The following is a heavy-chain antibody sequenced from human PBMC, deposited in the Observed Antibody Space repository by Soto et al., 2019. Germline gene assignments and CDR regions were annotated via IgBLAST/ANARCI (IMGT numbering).Heavy chain of an antibody. D-gene: IGHD1-26*01. CDR1: GGAFSGYI. V-gene: IGHV4-34*01. Sequence: QVQLQPSGAGLLKPSETLSLTCDVYGGAFSGYIWTWIRQTPGKGLQWIGQINHSGSANYNPSLKSRVTISVHTAKSQFSLELSSVTAADTAVYYCARGLISGSHYSGGWYYFDSWGQGTQVTVSS. CDR3: ARGLISGSHYSGGWYYFDS. J-gene: IGHJ4*02. CDR2: INHSGSA.